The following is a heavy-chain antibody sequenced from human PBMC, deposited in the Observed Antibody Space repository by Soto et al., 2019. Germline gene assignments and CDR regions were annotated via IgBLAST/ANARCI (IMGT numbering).Heavy chain of an antibody. CDR2: MNPNSGNT. V-gene: IGHV1-8*01. J-gene: IGHJ4*02. D-gene: IGHD3-3*01. Sequence: ASVKVSCKASGYTFTSYDINWVRQATGQGLEWMGWMNPNSGNTGYAQKFQGRVTMTKNTSTDTAYMELSSLRSEDTAVYYCATKPPDYDFWRGYYRYWGQGTLVTVSS. CDR1: GYTFTSYD. CDR3: ATKPPDYDFWRGYYRY.